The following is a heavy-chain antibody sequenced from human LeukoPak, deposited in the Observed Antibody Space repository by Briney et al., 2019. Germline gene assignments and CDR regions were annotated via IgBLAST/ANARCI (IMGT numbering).Heavy chain of an antibody. CDR3: SRGGWYGGWFDP. D-gene: IGHD6-19*01. CDR2: IYYTGNT. V-gene: IGHV4-59*12. Sequence: PSETLSLTCAVSGGSITTYYWTWIRQPPGQALEWIGCIYYTGNTKYNPSLKSRVTMSIDTSKNQFSLKLCSVTAADTAVYFCSRGGWYGGWFDPWGQGTLVIVSS. J-gene: IGHJ5*02. CDR1: GGSITTYY.